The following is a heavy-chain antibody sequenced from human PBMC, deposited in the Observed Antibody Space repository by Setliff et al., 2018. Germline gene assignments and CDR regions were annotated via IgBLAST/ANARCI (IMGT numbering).Heavy chain of an antibody. D-gene: IGHD5-18*01. J-gene: IGHJ4*02. CDR2: INTRTGNP. CDR1: GYTLTTYF. CDR3: ARAPLESGYYYGQGHYFDN. V-gene: IGHV7-4-1*02. Sequence: ASVKVSCKASGYTLTTYFMNWVRQAPGQGLEWMGYINTRTGNPMYAQGFTGRFVFSLDPSVSTAYLQISSLKAEDTALYYCARAPLESGYYYGQGHYFDNWGQGTLVTVSS.